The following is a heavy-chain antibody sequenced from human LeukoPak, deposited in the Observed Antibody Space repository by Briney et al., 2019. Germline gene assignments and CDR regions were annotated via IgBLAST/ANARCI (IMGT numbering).Heavy chain of an antibody. J-gene: IGHJ6*03. CDR1: GYTFTGYY. Sequence: ASVKVSCKASGYTFTGYYMHSVRQAPGQGLEWMGWINPNCGGTNYAQKFQGRVTMTRDTSISTAYMELSRLRSDDTAVYYGAGVRDYESSGYHPMDVWGKGTTVTVSS. D-gene: IGHD3-22*01. V-gene: IGHV1-2*02. CDR2: INPNCGGT. CDR3: AGVRDYESSGYHPMDV.